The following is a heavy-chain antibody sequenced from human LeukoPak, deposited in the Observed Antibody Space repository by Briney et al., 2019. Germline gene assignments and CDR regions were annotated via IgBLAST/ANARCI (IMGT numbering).Heavy chain of an antibody. D-gene: IGHD4-17*01. CDR3: AKGDYGPRYYYGMDV. CDR2: IKQDGSEK. V-gene: IGHV3-7*01. CDR1: GFTFSSYW. J-gene: IGHJ6*02. Sequence: PGGSLRLSCAASGFTFSSYWMSWVRQAPGKGLEWVANIKQDGSEKYYVDSVKGRFTISRDNAKNSLYLQMNSLRAEDTAVYYCAKGDYGPRYYYGMDVWGQGTTVTVSS.